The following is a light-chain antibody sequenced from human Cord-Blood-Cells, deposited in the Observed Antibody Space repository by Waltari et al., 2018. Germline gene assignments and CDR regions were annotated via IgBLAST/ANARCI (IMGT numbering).Light chain of an antibody. CDR2: DAS. CDR3: QQRSNWPIT. Sequence: EIVLTPSPATLSSSPAERATLSCRASQSVSSYLAWYQQKPGQAPRLLIYDASNRATGIPARFSGSGSGTDFTLTISSLEPEDFAVYYCQQRSNWPITFGQGTRLEIK. J-gene: IGKJ5*01. V-gene: IGKV3-11*01. CDR1: QSVSSY.